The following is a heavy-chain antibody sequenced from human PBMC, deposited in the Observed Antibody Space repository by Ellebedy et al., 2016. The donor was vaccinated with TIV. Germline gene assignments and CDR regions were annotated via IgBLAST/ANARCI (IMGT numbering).Heavy chain of an antibody. CDR3: ARQRMAVAGPKWGFDY. CDR1: GGSISSYY. CDR2: IYYSGST. V-gene: IGHV4-59*08. Sequence: MPSETLSLTCTVSGGSISSYYWSWIRQPPGKGLEWIGYIYYSGSTNYNPSLKSRVTISVDTSKNQFSLKLSSVTAADTAVYYCARQRMAVAGPKWGFDYWGQGTLVTVSS. J-gene: IGHJ4*02. D-gene: IGHD6-19*01.